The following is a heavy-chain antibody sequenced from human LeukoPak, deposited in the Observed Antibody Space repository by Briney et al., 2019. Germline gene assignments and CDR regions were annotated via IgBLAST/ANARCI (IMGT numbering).Heavy chain of an antibody. CDR2: IYSGGST. CDR1: GFTVSSNY. J-gene: IGHJ3*02. Sequence: GGSLRLSCAASGFTVSSNYMSWVRQAPGKGLEWVSVIYSGGSTYYADSVKGRFTISRDNSKNTLYLQMNSLRAEDTAVYYCASDGFAYYYDSSGYYFDAFDIWGQGTMVTVSS. V-gene: IGHV3-53*01. CDR3: ASDGFAYYYDSSGYYFDAFDI. D-gene: IGHD3-22*01.